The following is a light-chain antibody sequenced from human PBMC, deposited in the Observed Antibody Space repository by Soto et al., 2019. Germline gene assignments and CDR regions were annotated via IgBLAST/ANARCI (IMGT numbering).Light chain of an antibody. CDR1: SSNIGAGYD. CDR2: GNS. V-gene: IGLV1-40*01. Sequence: QSVLTQPPSGSGVPGHRVTISCTGSSSNIGAGYDVHWYQQLPGTAPKLLIYGNSNRPSGVPDRFSGSKSGTSASLAITGLQAEDEADYYCQSYDSSLSAPYVFGTGTKVTVL. CDR3: QSYDSSLSAPYV. J-gene: IGLJ1*01.